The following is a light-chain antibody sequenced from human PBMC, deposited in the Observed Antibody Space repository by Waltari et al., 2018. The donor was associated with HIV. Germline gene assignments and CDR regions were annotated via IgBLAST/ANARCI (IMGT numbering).Light chain of an antibody. CDR3: SSFITTTTHVV. J-gene: IGLJ2*01. CDR1: NSDIGGYNY. Sequence: QSALTQPASVSGSLGQSVTISCTGANSDIGGYNYVSWYQQHPGKAPKLLIHEVSNRPSGVSDRFSGSKSCNTASLTISGLQAEDESDYYCSSFITTTTHVVFGGGTRLTVL. V-gene: IGLV2-14*01. CDR2: EVS.